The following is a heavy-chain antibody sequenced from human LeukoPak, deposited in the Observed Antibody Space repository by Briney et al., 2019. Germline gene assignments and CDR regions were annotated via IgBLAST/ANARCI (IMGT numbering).Heavy chain of an antibody. CDR1: GYTFTSYG. CDR2: ISAYNGNT. CDR3: ARFRNHYGSGSYFDY. Sequence: ASVKVSCKASGYTFTSYGISWVRQAPGQGLEWMGWISAYNGNTNYAQKLQGRVTMTTDTSTSTAYMELRSLRSDDTAVYYCARFRNHYGSGSYFDYWGQGTLVTVSS. J-gene: IGHJ4*02. D-gene: IGHD3-10*01. V-gene: IGHV1-18*01.